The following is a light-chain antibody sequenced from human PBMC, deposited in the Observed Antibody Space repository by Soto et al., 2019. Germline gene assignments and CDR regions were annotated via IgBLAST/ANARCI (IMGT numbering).Light chain of an antibody. CDR2: AAS. V-gene: IGKV3-15*01. CDR1: QSVSSN. Sequence: EIVMTQSPATLAVSPGERATLSCRASQSVSSNIAWYQQNPGQAPRLLIYAASTRATGIPARFSGSGSGTEFTLTISSLQSEDFAVYYCQQYKTFGPGTKVDFK. J-gene: IGKJ3*01. CDR3: QQYKT.